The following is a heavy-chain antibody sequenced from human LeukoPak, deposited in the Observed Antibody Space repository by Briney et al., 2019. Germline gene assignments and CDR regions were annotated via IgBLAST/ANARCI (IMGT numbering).Heavy chain of an antibody. CDR3: TRGGDIVVVVAATLDY. J-gene: IGHJ4*02. CDR1: GFTFGDYA. V-gene: IGHV3-49*03. D-gene: IGHD2-15*01. CDR2: IRSKAHGGTT. Sequence: PGGSLRLSCTASGFTFGDYAMSWFRQAPGKGLEWVGFIRSKAHGGTTEYAASVKGRFTISRDDSKSIAYLQMNSLKTEDTAVYYCTRGGDIVVVVAATLDYWGQGTLVTVPS.